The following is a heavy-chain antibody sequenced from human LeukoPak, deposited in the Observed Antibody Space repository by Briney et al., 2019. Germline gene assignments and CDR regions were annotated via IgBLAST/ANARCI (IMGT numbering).Heavy chain of an antibody. CDR3: ARSLHHGDSDVSQF. CDR1: GYTFSNYW. J-gene: IGHJ4*02. CDR2: IYPGDSDT. V-gene: IGHV5-51*01. Sequence: GESLKISCQGSGYTFSNYWIGWVRQMPGKGLEWMGIIYPGDSDTRYSSSFQGQVTISADKYTSTAYLQWSSLKATDTAMYYCARSLHHGDSDVSQFWGQGTRVTVTS. D-gene: IGHD2-21*02.